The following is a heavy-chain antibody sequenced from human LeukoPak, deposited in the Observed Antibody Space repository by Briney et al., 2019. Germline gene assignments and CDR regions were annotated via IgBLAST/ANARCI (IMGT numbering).Heavy chain of an antibody. CDR3: ARLCTLNEKLLGYYFDY. V-gene: IGHV4-39*01. Sequence: NPSETLSLTCTVSGGSISSSSYYWGWIRQPPGKGLEWIGSIYYSGSTYYNPSLKSRVTISVDTSKNQFSLKLSSVTAADTAVYYCARLCTLNEKLLGYYFDYWGQGTLVTVSS. CDR2: IYYSGST. J-gene: IGHJ4*02. CDR1: GGSISSSSYY. D-gene: IGHD1-1*01.